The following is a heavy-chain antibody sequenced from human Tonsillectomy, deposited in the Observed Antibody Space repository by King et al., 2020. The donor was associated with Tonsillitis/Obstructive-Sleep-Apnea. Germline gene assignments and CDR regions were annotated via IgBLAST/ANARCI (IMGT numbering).Heavy chain of an antibody. J-gene: IGHJ6*02. V-gene: IGHV1-69*01. CDR1: GGTVTTDT. CDR2: IIPMSGTA. Sequence: VQLVESGAEVKKPGSSVTVSCKASGGTVTTDTISWVRQAPGQGLEWMGGIIPMSGTAHYSQKCRGRVTITADSSTNTVFLELNSLRSEDTAVYYCARDTSTGFYTGLGGMDVWGQGTTVTVSS. CDR3: ARDTSTGFYTGLGGMDV. D-gene: IGHD3-22*01.